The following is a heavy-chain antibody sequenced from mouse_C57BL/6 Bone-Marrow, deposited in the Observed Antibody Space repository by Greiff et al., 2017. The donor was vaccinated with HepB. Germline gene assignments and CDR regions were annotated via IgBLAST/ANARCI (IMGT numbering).Heavy chain of an antibody. CDR1: GFNIKDDY. CDR2: IDPENGDT. CDR3: TTTLAFDV. Sequence: EVQLQQSGAELVRPGASVKLSCTASGFNIKDDYMHWVKQRPEQGLEWIGWIDPENGDTEYASKFQGKATITADTSSNTAYLQLSSLPSEDTAVYYCTTTLAFDVWGTGTTVTVSS. J-gene: IGHJ1*03. V-gene: IGHV14-4*01.